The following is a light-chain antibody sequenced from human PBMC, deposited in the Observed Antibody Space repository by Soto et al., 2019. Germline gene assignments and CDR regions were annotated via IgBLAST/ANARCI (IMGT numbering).Light chain of an antibody. CDR1: QSVRSS. CDR3: QQRSDWPPELT. J-gene: IGKJ4*01. Sequence: EIVLRQSPATLPLSPGDRATLSCRASQSVRSSLAWYQQKPGQAPRLLIYDASKRATGIPARFSGSASGTDFTLTISSLEPGDFAVYYCQQRSDWPPELTFGGRTMA. V-gene: IGKV3-11*01. CDR2: DAS.